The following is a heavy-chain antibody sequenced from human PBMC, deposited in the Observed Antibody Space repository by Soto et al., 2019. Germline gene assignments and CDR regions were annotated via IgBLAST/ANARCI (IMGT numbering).Heavy chain of an antibody. J-gene: IGHJ4*02. CDR2: IKEDGSEK. CDR1: GFTFRRYW. V-gene: IGHV3-7*01. CDR3: ASPRGIHEDGDY. Sequence: EVQLVESGGGLVQPGGSLRLSCAASGFTFRRYWMSWVRQAAGKGLEWVASIKEDGSEKNYVDSVKGRFTISRDNAKDSLDLQMNSLRAEDTAGYYFASPRGIHEDGDYWGPGTLVTVSS.